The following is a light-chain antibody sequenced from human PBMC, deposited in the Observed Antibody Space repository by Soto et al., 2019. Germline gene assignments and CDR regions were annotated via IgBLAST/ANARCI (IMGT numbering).Light chain of an antibody. CDR1: SSDFGGYDI. V-gene: IGLV2-23*02. CDR2: EVT. CDR3: CSFGSSGTI. J-gene: IGLJ2*01. Sequence: QSALTQPASVSGSPGQSITISCNGTSSDFGGYDILSWYQQHPGKAPKLMIYEVTKRPAGVSDRFSGSKSANTASLTISGLHAEDNADYSFCSFGSSGTIVGGGTKVTVL.